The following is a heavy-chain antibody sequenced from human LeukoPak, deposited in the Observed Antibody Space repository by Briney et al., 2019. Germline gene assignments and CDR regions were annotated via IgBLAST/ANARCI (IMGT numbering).Heavy chain of an antibody. CDR3: ARAPFYYDSSGYPYFDG. Sequence: GGSLRLSCAASGFTISTNYMSWVRQAPGKGLEWVSVMYTGGSTYYADSVKSRFIISRDNYKNTLYLQMNSLRAEDTALYYCARAPFYYDSSGYPYFDGWGQGTLVTVSS. J-gene: IGHJ4*02. CDR1: GFTISTNY. CDR2: MYTGGST. V-gene: IGHV3-53*01. D-gene: IGHD3-22*01.